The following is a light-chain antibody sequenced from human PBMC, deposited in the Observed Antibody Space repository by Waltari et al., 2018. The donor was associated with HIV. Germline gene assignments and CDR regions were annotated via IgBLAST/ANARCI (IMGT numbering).Light chain of an antibody. J-gene: IGLJ3*02. V-gene: IGLV1-40*01. Sequence: QSVLTQPPSVSGAPGQRVAIPCTGTSSNIGAGSHVHWYQHLPGTAPKLLIYVITVRPSGVPDRFSGSKSGTSASLAITGLQADDEADYYCQSYDTTLSGWVFGGETKLTVL. CDR1: SSNIGAGSH. CDR2: VIT. CDR3: QSYDTTLSGWV.